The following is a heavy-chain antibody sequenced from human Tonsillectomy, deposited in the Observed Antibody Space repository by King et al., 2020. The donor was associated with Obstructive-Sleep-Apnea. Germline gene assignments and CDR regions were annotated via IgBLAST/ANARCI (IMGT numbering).Heavy chain of an antibody. V-gene: IGHV3-23*04. J-gene: IGHJ4*02. CDR2: ISGSAGST. CDR1: GFTFSNYV. D-gene: IGHD3-22*01. CDR3: AGRYYDSAGYYYGFDH. Sequence: VQLVESGGGLVQPGGSLRLSWSASGFTFSNYVMSWVRQAPGKGLEWGSSISGSAGSTYYADSVKGRFTISRDNSKNTLYLQMNSLRAEDTAVFYCAGRYYDSAGYYYGFDHWGQGTLVTVSS.